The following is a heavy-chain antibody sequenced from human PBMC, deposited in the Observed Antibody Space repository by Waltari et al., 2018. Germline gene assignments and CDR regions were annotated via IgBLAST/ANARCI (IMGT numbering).Heavy chain of an antibody. D-gene: IGHD4-17*01. CDR3: ARVLNYGDYGLGVGY. CDR2: FLPSGCP. CDR1: GGSISSYY. J-gene: IGHJ4*02. V-gene: IGHV4-4*07. Sequence: VQLQESGPGLVKPSETLSRTCTVSGGSISSYYWSWIRQPAGKGLEWIGRFLPSGCPNYNPSLKSRDTMSVDTSKNQFSLKLSSVTAADTAVYYCARVLNYGDYGLGVGYWGQGTLVTVSS.